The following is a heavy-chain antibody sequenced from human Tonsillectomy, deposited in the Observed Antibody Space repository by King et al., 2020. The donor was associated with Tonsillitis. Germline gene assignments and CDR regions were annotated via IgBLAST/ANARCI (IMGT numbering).Heavy chain of an antibody. D-gene: IGHD3-22*01. J-gene: IGHJ5*02. V-gene: IGHV3-23*04. CDR2: ISGTGDNI. CDR3: AKGGGRNYYDRWLFDP. Sequence: EVQLVESGGGLVQPGGSLRLSCAASGFTFTSYAMNWVRQAPGKGLEWVSAISGTGDNIYYADSVKGRFTVSRDSSKNTLYLEMNSLRADDTAVYYCAKGGGRNYYDRWLFDPWGQGTLVTVSS. CDR1: GFTFTSYA.